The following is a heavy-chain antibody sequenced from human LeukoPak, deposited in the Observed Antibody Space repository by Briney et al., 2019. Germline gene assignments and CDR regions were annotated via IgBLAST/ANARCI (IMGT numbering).Heavy chain of an antibody. CDR2: IIPIFGTA. D-gene: IGHD2-21*01. Sequence: IIPIFGTANYAQKFQGRVTITADESTSTAYMELSSLRSEDTAVYYCARAGRGPVAGTFDYWGQGTLVTVSS. V-gene: IGHV1-69*01. CDR3: ARAGRGPVAGTFDY. J-gene: IGHJ4*02.